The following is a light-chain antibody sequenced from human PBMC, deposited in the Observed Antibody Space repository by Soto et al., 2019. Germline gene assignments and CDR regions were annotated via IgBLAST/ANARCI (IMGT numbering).Light chain of an antibody. CDR3: SSYRISPTPVV. CDR1: NSDVGGYNS. CDR2: DVS. Sequence: QSVLTQPASVSGSPGQSITVSCTGTNSDVGGYNSVSWYQQHPGKAPKLLIYDVSNRPSGVSNRFSGSKSGNTASLTISGRQAEGEAGYYCSSYRISPTPVVFGGGTKLSVL. J-gene: IGLJ2*01. V-gene: IGLV2-14*01.